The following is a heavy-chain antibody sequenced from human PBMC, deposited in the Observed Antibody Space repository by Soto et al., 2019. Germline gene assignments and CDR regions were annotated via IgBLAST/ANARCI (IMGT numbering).Heavy chain of an antibody. Sequence: PGESLKISCEGSGYRFASYWITWVRQVPGKGLEWMGRIDPLDSQTNYSASFEGHVTFSADKSINTAFLQWSSLRASDTATYFCTRHAVITSGGVIVSHWFYPWGQGTQVTVSS. CDR1: GYRFASYW. V-gene: IGHV5-10-1*01. J-gene: IGHJ5*02. CDR3: TRHAVITSGGVIVSHWFYP. CDR2: IDPLDSQT. D-gene: IGHD3-16*02.